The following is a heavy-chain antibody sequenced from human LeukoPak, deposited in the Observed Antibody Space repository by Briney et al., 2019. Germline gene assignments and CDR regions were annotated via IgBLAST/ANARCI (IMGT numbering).Heavy chain of an antibody. V-gene: IGHV5-51*01. Sequence: LEISCKGSGYSFTNCWIGWVRQMPGKGLEWMGIIYPGDSDTRYSPSFQGQVTISVGKSISTAYLQWSRLKASDPAMYYCARPDPDSGSWDYWGQGTLVTVSS. CDR3: ARPDPDSGSWDY. CDR1: GYSFTNCW. CDR2: IYPGDSDT. D-gene: IGHD1-26*01. J-gene: IGHJ4*02.